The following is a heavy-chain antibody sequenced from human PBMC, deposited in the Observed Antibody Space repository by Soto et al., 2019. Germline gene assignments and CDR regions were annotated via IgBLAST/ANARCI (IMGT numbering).Heavy chain of an antibody. CDR1: GGSISSGGYY. Sequence: QVQLQESGPGLVKPSQTLSLTCTVSGGSISSGGYYWSWIRQHPGKGLEWIGYIYYSGSTYYNPSLKSGVTTSGETTEHKFATRPSTVAAADSAVYYCERKDSGYGDYMDVWGKGTTVTVSS. CDR3: ERKDSGYGDYMDV. CDR2: IYYSGST. V-gene: IGHV4-31*03. J-gene: IGHJ6*03. D-gene: IGHD5-12*01.